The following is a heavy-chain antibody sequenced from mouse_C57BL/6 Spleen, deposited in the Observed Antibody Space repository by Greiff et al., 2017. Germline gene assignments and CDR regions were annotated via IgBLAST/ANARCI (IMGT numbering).Heavy chain of an antibody. J-gene: IGHJ3*01. Sequence: VHVKQSGPELVKPGASVKISCKASGYSFTDYNMNWVKQSNGKSLEWIGVINPNYGTTSYNQKFKGKATLTVDQSSRTAYMQLNSLTSEDSAVYYCARGTAQAPFAYWGQGTLVTVSA. D-gene: IGHD3-2*02. V-gene: IGHV1-39*01. CDR3: ARGTAQAPFAY. CDR1: GYSFTDYN. CDR2: INPNYGTT.